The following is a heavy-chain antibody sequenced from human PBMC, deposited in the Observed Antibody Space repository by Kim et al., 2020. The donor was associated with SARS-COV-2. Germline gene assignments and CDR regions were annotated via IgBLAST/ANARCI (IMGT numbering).Heavy chain of an antibody. CDR3: ASVGGMIMVRGVTWRN. Sequence: SETLSLTCTVSGYSISSGYYWGWIRQPPGKGLEWIGSIYHSGSTYYNPSLKSRVTISVDTSKNQFSLKLSSVTAADTAVYYCASVGGMIMVRGVTWRNWGQGTLVTVSS. J-gene: IGHJ4*02. V-gene: IGHV4-38-2*02. D-gene: IGHD3-10*01. CDR2: IYHSGST. CDR1: GYSISSGYY.